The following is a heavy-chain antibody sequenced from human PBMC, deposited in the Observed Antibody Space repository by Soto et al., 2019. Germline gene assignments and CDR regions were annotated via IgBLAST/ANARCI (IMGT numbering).Heavy chain of an antibody. J-gene: IGHJ4*02. CDR1: GYTFTNYG. V-gene: IGHV1-18*01. CDR2: ISAYNGNT. Sequence: QVQLVQSGAEVKKPGASVKVSCKASGYTFTNYGISGVRQAPGPGLEWMGWISAYNGNTKYAQKLQRRVTMTTYRSASTAYMELRRLRSDDPGVYYCARDSPPVDYWGPGTLGTVSS. CDR3: ARDSPPVDY.